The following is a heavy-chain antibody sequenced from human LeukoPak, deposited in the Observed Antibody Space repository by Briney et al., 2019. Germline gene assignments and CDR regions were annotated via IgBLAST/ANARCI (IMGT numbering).Heavy chain of an antibody. J-gene: IGHJ4*02. CDR3: ARGGYSYGRPFDH. Sequence: PGGSLRLSCAASGFTVSTDFMSWVRQAPGKGLEWVSVIYRGGNTYYVDSVKGRLTISRDNSKNMVYLQMNSLRVEDTAVYYCARGGYSYGRPFDHWGQGTLVTVSS. V-gene: IGHV3-53*01. CDR1: GFTVSTDF. D-gene: IGHD5-18*01. CDR2: IYRGGNT.